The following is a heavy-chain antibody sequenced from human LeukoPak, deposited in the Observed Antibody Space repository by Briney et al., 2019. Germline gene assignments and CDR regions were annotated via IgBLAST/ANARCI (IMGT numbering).Heavy chain of an antibody. Sequence: TGGSLRLSCAASGFTFSSYGMHWVRQAPGKGLEWVAVISYDGSNKYYADSVKGRFTISRDNSKNTLYLQMNSLRTEDTAVYHCARTGDYGSGSFRWRHFDFWGQGTLVTVSS. D-gene: IGHD3-10*01. CDR3: ARTGDYGSGSFRWRHFDF. CDR1: GFTFSSYG. CDR2: ISYDGSNK. J-gene: IGHJ4*02. V-gene: IGHV3-30*03.